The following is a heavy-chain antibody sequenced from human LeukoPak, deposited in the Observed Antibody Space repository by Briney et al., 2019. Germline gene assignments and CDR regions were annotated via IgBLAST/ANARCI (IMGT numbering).Heavy chain of an antibody. D-gene: IGHD5-24*01. Sequence: SETLSLTCTVSGGSISSYYWSWIRQPPGKGLEWIGYIYYSGSTYYSPSLKSRVTMSVDTSKNQFSLKLNSVTATDTAVYYCARLVEMATIPPYVDYWGQGTLVTVSS. CDR1: GGSISSYY. V-gene: IGHV4-59*08. CDR3: ARLVEMATIPPYVDY. J-gene: IGHJ4*02. CDR2: IYYSGST.